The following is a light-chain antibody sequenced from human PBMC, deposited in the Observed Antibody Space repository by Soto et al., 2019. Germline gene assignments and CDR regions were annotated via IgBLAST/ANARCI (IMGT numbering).Light chain of an antibody. V-gene: IGKV1-27*01. CDR1: QGISNY. Sequence: DIQMTQSPSSLSASVGDRVTITCRASQGISNYLAWYQQKPGKVPKVLIYAASTLQSGVPSRFRGSGSGTDFTLTISSLQPEDVATYYCQKYNSALTFGGGTKVEIK. CDR2: AAS. J-gene: IGKJ4*01. CDR3: QKYNSALT.